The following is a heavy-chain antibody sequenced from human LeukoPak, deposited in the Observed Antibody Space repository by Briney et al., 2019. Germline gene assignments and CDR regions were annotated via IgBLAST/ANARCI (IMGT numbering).Heavy chain of an antibody. V-gene: IGHV4-59*01. CDR1: GGSISSYY. J-gene: IGHJ6*03. CDR2: IYYSGST. Sequence: TSETLSLTCTVSGGSISSYYWSWIRQPPGKGLEWVGYIYYSGSTNYNPSLKSRVTISVDTSKNQFSLKLSSVTAADTAVYYCARTTEGGYTYDYFYYYYMDVWGKGTTVTISS. D-gene: IGHD5-18*01. CDR3: ARTTEGGYTYDYFYYYYMDV.